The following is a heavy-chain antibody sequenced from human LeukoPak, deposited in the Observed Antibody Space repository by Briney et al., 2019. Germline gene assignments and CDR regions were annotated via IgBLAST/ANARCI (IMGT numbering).Heavy chain of an antibody. CDR2: IDSDGSST. CDR3: AKSGSYLEYLQH. Sequence: PGGSLRLSCTASGFTFSSFWMHWVRQAPGKGPVWVSRIDSDGSSTTYADSVKGRFTISRDNAKNTLYLQMNSLRAEDTAVYYCAKSGSYLEYLQHWGQGTPVTVSS. CDR1: GFTFSSFW. J-gene: IGHJ1*01. V-gene: IGHV3-74*01. D-gene: IGHD1-26*01.